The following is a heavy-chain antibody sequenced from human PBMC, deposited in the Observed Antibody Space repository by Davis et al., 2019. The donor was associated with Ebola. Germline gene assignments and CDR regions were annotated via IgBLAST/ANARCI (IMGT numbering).Heavy chain of an antibody. Sequence: GESLKISCAASGFTFSGSAMHWVRQASGKGLEWVGRIRSKANSYATAYATSVKGRFTISRDDSKNTAYLQMNSLRAEDTAVYYCANQYGVAGVFDYWGQGTLVTVSS. J-gene: IGHJ4*02. D-gene: IGHD4-17*01. CDR2: IRSKANSYAT. CDR3: ANQYGVAGVFDY. V-gene: IGHV3-73*01. CDR1: GFTFSGSA.